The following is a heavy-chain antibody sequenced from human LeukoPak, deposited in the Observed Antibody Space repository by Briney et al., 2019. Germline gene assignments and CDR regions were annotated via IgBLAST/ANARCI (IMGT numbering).Heavy chain of an antibody. CDR2: IKQDGSEK. V-gene: IGHV3-7*01. J-gene: IGHJ4*02. CDR3: ARFTITMTVVVPNFEY. CDR1: GFTFSNYW. Sequence: GGSLRLSCAASGFTFSNYWMSWVRQAPGKGLEWVANIKQDGSEKYYVDSVKGRFTISRDNAKNSLYLQMNSLRAEDTAVYYCARFTITMTVVVPNFEYWGQGTLVTVSS. D-gene: IGHD3-22*01.